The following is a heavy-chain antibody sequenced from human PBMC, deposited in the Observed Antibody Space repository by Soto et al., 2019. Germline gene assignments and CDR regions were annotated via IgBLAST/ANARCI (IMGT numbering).Heavy chain of an antibody. CDR1: GYTLTELS. Sequence: ASVKVSCQVSGYTLTELSMHWVRQAPGKGLEWMGGFDPEDGETIYAQKFQGRVTMTEDTSTDTAYMELSSLRSEDTAVYYCATDGYGDYVHNYWGQGTLVTVSS. D-gene: IGHD4-17*01. CDR3: ATDGYGDYVHNY. J-gene: IGHJ4*02. V-gene: IGHV1-24*01. CDR2: FDPEDGET.